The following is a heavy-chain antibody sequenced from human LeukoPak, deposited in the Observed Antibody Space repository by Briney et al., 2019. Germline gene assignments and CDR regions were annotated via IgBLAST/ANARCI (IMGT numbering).Heavy chain of an antibody. CDR1: GFSFSNYG. V-gene: IGHV3-23*01. CDR2: ISGSGGST. CDR3: AKDRRYSSSSTPFDI. J-gene: IGHJ3*02. Sequence: GGSLRLSCAASGFSFSNYGMNWVRQAPGKGLEWVSGISGSGGSTYYADSVKGRFTISRDNSKNTLNLQMNSLRVEDMAVYCCAKDRRYSSSSTPFDIWGQGTMVTVSS. D-gene: IGHD6-6*01.